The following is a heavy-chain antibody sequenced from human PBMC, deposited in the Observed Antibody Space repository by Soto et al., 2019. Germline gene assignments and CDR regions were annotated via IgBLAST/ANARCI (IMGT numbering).Heavy chain of an antibody. Sequence: ASVKVSCKVSGYTLTELSMHWVRQAPGKGLEWMGGFDPEDGETIYAQKFQGRVTMTEDTSTDTAYMELSSLRSEDTAVYYCATDQSSWPDEAFDIWGQGTMVTVS. CDR2: FDPEDGET. CDR1: GYTLTELS. D-gene: IGHD6-13*01. CDR3: ATDQSSWPDEAFDI. V-gene: IGHV1-24*01. J-gene: IGHJ3*02.